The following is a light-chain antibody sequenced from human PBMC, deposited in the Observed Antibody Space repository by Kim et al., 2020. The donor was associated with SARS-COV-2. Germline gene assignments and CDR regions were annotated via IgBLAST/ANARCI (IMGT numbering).Light chain of an antibody. Sequence: VSPGARATLSCWASQSVSSALAWYQQRPGQAPRLLIYDASTRATGIPASFSGSGSGTEFTLTISSLQSEDFAVYYCQQYNKWPLTFGGGTKVDIK. CDR3: QQYNKWPLT. CDR2: DAS. V-gene: IGKV3-15*01. CDR1: QSVSSA. J-gene: IGKJ4*01.